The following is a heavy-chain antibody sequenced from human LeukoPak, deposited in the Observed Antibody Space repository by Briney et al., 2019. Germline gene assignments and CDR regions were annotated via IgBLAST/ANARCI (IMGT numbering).Heavy chain of an antibody. CDR3: ARDRRAVTGTYFDY. J-gene: IGHJ4*02. D-gene: IGHD6-19*01. CDR2: IYTSGST. CDR1: GGSISIYY. V-gene: IGHV4-4*07. Sequence: SETLSLTCTVSGGSISIYYWSWIRQPAGKGLEWIGRIYTSGSTNYTPSLKSRVTMSVDTSKNQFSLKLSSVTAADTAVYYCARDRRAVTGTYFDYWGQGTLVTVSS.